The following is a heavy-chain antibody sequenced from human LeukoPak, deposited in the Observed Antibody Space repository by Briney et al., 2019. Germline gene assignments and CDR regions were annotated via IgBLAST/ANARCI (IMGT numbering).Heavy chain of an antibody. Sequence: PSETLSLTCSVSGVYISSGVSYWSWIRQQPGKDLEWIGYIYKTGITNYNPSLNRRVTISVDTSKNQFSLNLSSVTAADTAVYYCARDGGGGSGSYARYSDYWGQGTLVTVSS. CDR1: GVYISSGVSY. CDR3: ARDGGGGSGSYARYSDY. V-gene: IGHV4-31*03. CDR2: IYKTGIT. D-gene: IGHD3-10*01. J-gene: IGHJ4*02.